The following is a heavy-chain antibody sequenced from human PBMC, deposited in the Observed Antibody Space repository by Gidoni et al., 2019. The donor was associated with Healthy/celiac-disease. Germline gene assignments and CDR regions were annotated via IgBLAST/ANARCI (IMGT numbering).Heavy chain of an antibody. Sequence: QVQLLQSGAAVKKPASSVKVSCTAAGGTFSSYAIRWVRQAPGHGLEWMGGINPIFGTANYAKKFQGRVTITADGSTSTAYMELSSLRSEDTAVYYCARSSRGITMVRGLHNWFDPWGQGTLVTVSS. J-gene: IGHJ5*02. V-gene: IGHV1-69*01. CDR3: ARSSRGITMVRGLHNWFDP. CDR1: GGTFSSYA. D-gene: IGHD3-10*01. CDR2: INPIFGTA.